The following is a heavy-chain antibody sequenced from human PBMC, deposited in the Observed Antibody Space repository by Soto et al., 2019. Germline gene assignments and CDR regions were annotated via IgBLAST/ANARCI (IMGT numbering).Heavy chain of an antibody. CDR2: THDSGAA. J-gene: IGHJ6*02. CDR1: GGSIRGSPYY. V-gene: IGHV4-39*01. CDR3: AKHGQAHEGYYGFDV. Sequence: SETLSLTCTVSGGSIRGSPYYWGWIRPPPGKGLEWIGSTHDSGAAYYNPSLKSRVTTSVATSRNQFSLKLTSVTAADTTVYYCAKHGQAHEGYYGFDVWGQGTTVTVSS. D-gene: IGHD2-21*01.